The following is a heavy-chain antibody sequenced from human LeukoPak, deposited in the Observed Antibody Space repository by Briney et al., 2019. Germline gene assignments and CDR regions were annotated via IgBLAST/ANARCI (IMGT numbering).Heavy chain of an antibody. V-gene: IGHV3-23*01. CDR1: GFSISNSA. CDR3: AKGAYDYIEMGYFDY. D-gene: IGHD5-12*01. Sequence: GGSLRLSCAASGFSISNSAMSWVRQAPGKGLEWVSLIVASSGSTFYADSVKGRFTISRDSSKNTLYLQMSSLRAEDMAVYYCAKGAYDYIEMGYFDYWGQGTLVTVSS. J-gene: IGHJ4*02. CDR2: IVASSGST.